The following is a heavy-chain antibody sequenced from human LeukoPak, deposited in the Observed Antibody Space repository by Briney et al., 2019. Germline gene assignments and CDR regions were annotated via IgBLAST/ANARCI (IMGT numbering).Heavy chain of an antibody. CDR1: GGSISSGDYY. D-gene: IGHD3-22*01. V-gene: IGHV4-30-4*01. Sequence: SETLSLTCTVSGGSISSGDYYWSWIHQPPGKGLEWIGYIYYSGSTYYNPSLKSRVTISVDTSKNQFSLKLSSVTAAGTAVYYCARTYDSSGYYLTDTHDAFDIWGQGTMVTVSS. J-gene: IGHJ3*02. CDR2: IYYSGST. CDR3: ARTYDSSGYYLTDTHDAFDI.